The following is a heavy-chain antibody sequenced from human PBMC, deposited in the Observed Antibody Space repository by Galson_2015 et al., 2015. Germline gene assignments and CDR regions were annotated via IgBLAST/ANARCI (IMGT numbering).Heavy chain of an antibody. Sequence: SGGTFSSYTISWVRQAPGQGLEWMGRIIPILGIANYAQKFQGRVTITADKSTSTAYMELSSLRSGDTAVYYCASLRLGELSLEASDYWGQGTLVTVSS. J-gene: IGHJ4*02. CDR3: ASLRLGELSLEASDY. CDR2: IIPILGIA. V-gene: IGHV1-69*02. D-gene: IGHD3-16*02. CDR1: GGTFSSYT.